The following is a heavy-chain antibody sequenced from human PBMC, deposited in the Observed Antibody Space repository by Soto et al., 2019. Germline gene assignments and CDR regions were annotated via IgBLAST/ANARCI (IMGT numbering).Heavy chain of an antibody. J-gene: IGHJ4*02. V-gene: IGHV1-46*01. CDR3: ARSGFYDSSGYYYLPSPFDY. D-gene: IGHD3-22*01. CDR1: GYTFTSYY. CDR2: INPSGGST. Sequence: ASVKVSCKASGYTFTSYYMHWVRRAPGQGLEWMGIINPSGGSTSHAQKFQGRVTITADESTSTAYMELSSLRSEDTAVYYCARSGFYDSSGYYYLPSPFDYWGQGTLVTV.